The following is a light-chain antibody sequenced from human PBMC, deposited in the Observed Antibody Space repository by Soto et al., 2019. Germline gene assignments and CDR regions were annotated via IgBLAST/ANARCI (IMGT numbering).Light chain of an antibody. CDR2: GAS. CDR3: QQYNNWPLT. J-gene: IGKJ4*01. CDR1: QSVASD. Sequence: EIVMTQSPANLSVSPGERATLSCRASQSVASDLAWYQQKPGQAPRLLIYGASTRATGFSFRFSGSGSGTDFTITIFSLQSEDFAVYYGQQYNNWPLTFGGGTKVEMK. V-gene: IGKV3-15*01.